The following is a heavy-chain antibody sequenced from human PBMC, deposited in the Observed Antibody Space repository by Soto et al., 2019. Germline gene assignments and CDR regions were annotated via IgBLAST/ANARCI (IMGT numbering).Heavy chain of an antibody. CDR3: ARESGGATATLDYYYFYMDV. CDR2: INPNGGVT. Sequence: QVQLVQSGAEVKKPGASVTVSCRSSGDTFNDYYIHWVRQAPGQGLKWMGWINPNGGVTKYAQKFHGWVTMTRDTSIRTVYMQLSRLRSDDTAVYYCARESGGATATLDYYYFYMDVWGTGTTVTVSS. CDR1: GDTFNDYY. V-gene: IGHV1-2*04. D-gene: IGHD5-12*01. J-gene: IGHJ6*03.